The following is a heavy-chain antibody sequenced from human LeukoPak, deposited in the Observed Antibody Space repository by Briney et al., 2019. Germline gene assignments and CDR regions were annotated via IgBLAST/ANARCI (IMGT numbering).Heavy chain of an antibody. Sequence: SETLSLTCTVSGGTISSYYWSWLRQPPGKGLEWIGYIYYSGSTNYNPSLKSRVTMSVDTSKTQCTLKLSSVTAADTAVYYCARGYYYYYMDVWGKGTTVTVSS. CDR3: ARGYYYYYMDV. V-gene: IGHV4-59*01. J-gene: IGHJ6*03. CDR2: IYYSGST. CDR1: GGTISSYY.